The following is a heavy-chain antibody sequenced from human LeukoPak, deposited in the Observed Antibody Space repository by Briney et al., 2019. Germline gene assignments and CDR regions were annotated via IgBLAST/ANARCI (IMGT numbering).Heavy chain of an antibody. CDR1: GFTFSSYW. D-gene: IGHD3-22*01. CDR3: ARGRRYDSSGYYAD. J-gene: IGHJ4*02. CDR2: ISSSSSHT. V-gene: IGHV3-11*05. Sequence: GGSLRLSCAASGFTFSSYWMSWIRQAPGKGLERVSFISSSSSHTNYADSVKGRFIISRDNAKNSLYLQMNSLRGDDTAVYYCARGRRYDSSGYYADWGQGTLVTVSS.